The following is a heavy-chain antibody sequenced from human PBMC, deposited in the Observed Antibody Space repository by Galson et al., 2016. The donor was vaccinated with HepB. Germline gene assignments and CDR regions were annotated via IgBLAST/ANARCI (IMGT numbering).Heavy chain of an antibody. CDR1: GFTFTRYT. CDR2: ISGGSSYK. J-gene: IGHJ4*02. D-gene: IGHD6-13*01. V-gene: IGHV3-21*01. CDR3: ARTPGYSGTWYDAFDI. Sequence: SLRLSCAASGFTFTRYTMNWVRQSPGKGLEWVSSISGGSSYKYYADSVKGRFTISRDNSKNSLYLQMNSLRAEDTAIYFFARTPGYSGTWYDAFDIWGQGALVTGSS.